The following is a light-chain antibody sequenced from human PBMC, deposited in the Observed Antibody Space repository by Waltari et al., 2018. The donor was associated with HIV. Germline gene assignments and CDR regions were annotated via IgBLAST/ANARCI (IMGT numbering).Light chain of an antibody. V-gene: IGLV10-54*01. CDR1: NHHVGNPG. Sequence: QAGLTQPPSVSKGLKETATLPCPGNNHHVGNPGAAWPHQHQGQPPRLLAHRSAKRPADISQRFSASRSGNTSSLTITGLQPEDEADYHCSAWDSRLNAWIFGGGTKLTVL. J-gene: IGLJ2*01. CDR2: RSA. CDR3: SAWDSRLNAWI.